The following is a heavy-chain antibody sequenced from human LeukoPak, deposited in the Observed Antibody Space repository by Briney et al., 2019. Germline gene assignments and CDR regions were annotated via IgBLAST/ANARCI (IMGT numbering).Heavy chain of an antibody. V-gene: IGHV1-18*01. Sequence: ASVKVSCKASGYTFTSYGISWVRQAPGQGLEWMGWISTYNGNTNYAQKLQGRVTMTTDTSTSTAYMELRSLRSDDTAVYYCAREVSSATAGDYYYYMDVWGKGTTVTVSS. CDR1: GYTFTSYG. CDR2: ISTYNGNT. J-gene: IGHJ6*03. CDR3: AREVSSATAGDYYYYMDV. D-gene: IGHD2-8*02.